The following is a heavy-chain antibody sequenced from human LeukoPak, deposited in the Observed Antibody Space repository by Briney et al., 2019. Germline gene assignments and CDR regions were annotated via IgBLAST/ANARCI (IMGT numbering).Heavy chain of an antibody. J-gene: IGHJ4*02. CDR1: GFTFSSYS. CDR3: AREDLTYYYDKGLFDY. CDR2: ISSSSSYI. D-gene: IGHD3-22*01. Sequence: GGSLRLSCAASGFTFSSYSLNWVRQAPGKGLEWVSSISSSSSYIYYADSVKGRFTISRDNAKNSLYLQMNSLRAEDTAVYCCAREDLTYYYDKGLFDYWGQGTLVTVSS. V-gene: IGHV3-21*01.